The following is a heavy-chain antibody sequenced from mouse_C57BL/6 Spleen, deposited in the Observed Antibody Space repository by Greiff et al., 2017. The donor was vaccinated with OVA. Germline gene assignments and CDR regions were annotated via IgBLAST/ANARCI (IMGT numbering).Heavy chain of an antibody. Sequence: QVQLQQPGAELVMPGASVKLSCKASGYTFTSYWMHWVKQRPGQGLEWIGEIDPSDSYTNYNQKFKGKSTLTVDKSSSTAYLQLSSLTSADSAVYYCARALYGSSPWYFDVWGTGTTVTVSS. CDR1: GYTFTSYW. V-gene: IGHV1-69*01. J-gene: IGHJ1*03. CDR3: ARALYGSSPWYFDV. CDR2: IDPSDSYT. D-gene: IGHD1-1*01.